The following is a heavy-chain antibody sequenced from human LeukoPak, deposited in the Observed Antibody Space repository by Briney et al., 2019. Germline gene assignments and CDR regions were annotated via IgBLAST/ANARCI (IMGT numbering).Heavy chain of an antibody. J-gene: IGHJ4*02. D-gene: IGHD2-2*02. V-gene: IGHV3-48*01. CDR1: GFTFSSYS. CDR2: ISNSSNNI. Sequence: GESLTLSCAASGFTFSSYSMNWVRHAPGKGLEWVSYISNSSNNIYYVASVKRRFTISRDNAKISLYLQMNSLRAEDTAVYYCARDRSRLYLFDYWGEEPVVTV. CDR3: ARDRSRLYLFDY.